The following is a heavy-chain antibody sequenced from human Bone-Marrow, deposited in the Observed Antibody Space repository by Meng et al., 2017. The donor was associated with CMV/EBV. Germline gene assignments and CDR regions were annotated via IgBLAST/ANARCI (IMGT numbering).Heavy chain of an antibody. V-gene: IGHV3-33*06. J-gene: IGHJ4*02. D-gene: IGHD2-2*01. CDR1: GLHFGSYG. CDR3: AKDRSRVVVVPAAMRD. Sequence: GLHFGSYGMRWVRQATGKGLEWVAVIWYDGSNKYYADSVKGRFTISRDNSKNTLYLQMNSLRAEDTAVYYCAKDRSRVVVVPAAMRDWGQGTLVTVSS. CDR2: IWYDGSNK.